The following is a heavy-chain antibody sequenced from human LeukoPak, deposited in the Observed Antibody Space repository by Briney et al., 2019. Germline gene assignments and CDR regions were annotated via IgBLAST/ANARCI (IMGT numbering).Heavy chain of an antibody. CDR3: ARGGYDFWSGYRQFDY. J-gene: IGHJ4*02. CDR2: ISSTGTTT. Sequence: HPGGSLRLSCAASGFIFSDYYMSWIRQAPGKGLEWLSYISSTGTTTYYADSVKGRFTISRDNGKNSLYLQMNSLRAEDTAVYYCARGGYDFWSGYRQFDYWGQGNLVTVSS. D-gene: IGHD3-3*01. CDR1: GFIFSDYY. V-gene: IGHV3-11*04.